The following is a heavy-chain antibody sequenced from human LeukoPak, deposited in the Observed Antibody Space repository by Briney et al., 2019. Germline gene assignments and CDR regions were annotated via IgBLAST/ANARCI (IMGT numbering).Heavy chain of an antibody. V-gene: IGHV4-39*01. CDR2: INYSGST. CDR3: ARHQGLSGSYQGGLRAFDI. Sequence: SETLSLTCTVSGGSISSSSYYWGWIRQPPGKGLEWIGSINYSGSTYYNPSLKSRVTISVDTSKNQFSLKLSSVTAADTAVYYCARHQGLSGSYQGGLRAFDIWGQGTMVTVSS. D-gene: IGHD1-26*01. CDR1: GGSISSSSYY. J-gene: IGHJ3*02.